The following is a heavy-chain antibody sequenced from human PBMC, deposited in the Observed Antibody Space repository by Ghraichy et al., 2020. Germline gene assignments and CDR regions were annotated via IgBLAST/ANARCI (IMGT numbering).Heavy chain of an antibody. CDR2: IIPIFGTA. D-gene: IGHD6-25*01. CDR1: GGTFSSYA. Sequence: SVKVSCKASGGTFSSYAISWVRQAPGQGLEWMGGIIPIFGTANYAQKFQGRVTITADESTSTAYMELSSLRSEDTAVYYCARRPSAAETYYYYGMDVWGQGTTVTVSS. V-gene: IGHV1-69*13. J-gene: IGHJ6*02. CDR3: ARRPSAAETYYYYGMDV.